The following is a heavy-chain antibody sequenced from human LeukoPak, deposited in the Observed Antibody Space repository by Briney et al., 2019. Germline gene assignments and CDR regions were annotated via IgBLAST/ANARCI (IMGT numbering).Heavy chain of an antibody. D-gene: IGHD3-10*01. J-gene: IGHJ4*02. V-gene: IGHV3-23*01. Sequence: PGGSLRLSCAASGFTFSSYAMSWVRQAPGKGLEWVSAISGSGGSTYYADSVKGRFTISRDNSKNTLYLQMNSLRAEDMAVYYCAKDLRLLWFGELLSGPVDYWGQGTLATVSS. CDR2: ISGSGGST. CDR1: GFTFSSYA. CDR3: AKDLRLLWFGELLSGPVDY.